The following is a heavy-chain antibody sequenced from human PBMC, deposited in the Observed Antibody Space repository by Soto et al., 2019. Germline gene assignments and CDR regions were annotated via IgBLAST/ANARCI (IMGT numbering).Heavy chain of an antibody. V-gene: IGHV4-30-4*01. CDR2: IYYCGST. D-gene: IGHD3-3*01. CDR1: GGSISSGDYY. CDR3: ARELFDFWSGYYPTGWFDP. Sequence: QVQLQESGPGLVKPSQTLSLTCTVSGGSISSGDYYWSWIRQPPGKGLEWIGYIYYCGSTYYNPSLKSRVTISVDTSKNQFSLKLSSVTAADTAVYYCARELFDFWSGYYPTGWFDPWGQGTLVTVSS. J-gene: IGHJ5*02.